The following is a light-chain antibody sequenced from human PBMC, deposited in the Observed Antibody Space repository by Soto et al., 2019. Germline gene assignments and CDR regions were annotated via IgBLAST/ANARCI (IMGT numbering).Light chain of an antibody. CDR1: SSNIGAGYD. CDR2: ANS. V-gene: IGLV1-40*01. Sequence: QSVLTQPPSVSGAPGQRVTISCTGSSSNIGAGYDVHWYQQIPGRAPKLLIYANSNRPSGVPERFSGSRSGTSAFLAITGLQAEDEADYSCQSYDNSLGGFYVFGTGTKVTVL. J-gene: IGLJ1*01. CDR3: QSYDNSLGGFYV.